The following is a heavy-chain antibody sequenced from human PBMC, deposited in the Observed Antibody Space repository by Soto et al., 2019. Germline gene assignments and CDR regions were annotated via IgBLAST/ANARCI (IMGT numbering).Heavy chain of an antibody. Sequence: SVKVSCKASGGTFSSYAISWVRQAPGQGLEWMGGIIPIFGTANYAQKFQGRVTITADESTSTAYMELSSLRSEDTAVYYCAREPSPAYYDSSGYYRPDAFDIWGQGTMVTVSS. CDR3: AREPSPAYYDSSGYYRPDAFDI. D-gene: IGHD3-22*01. J-gene: IGHJ3*02. CDR1: GGTFSSYA. CDR2: IIPIFGTA. V-gene: IGHV1-69*13.